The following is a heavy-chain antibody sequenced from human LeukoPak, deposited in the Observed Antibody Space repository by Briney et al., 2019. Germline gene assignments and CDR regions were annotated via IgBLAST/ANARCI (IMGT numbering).Heavy chain of an antibody. J-gene: IGHJ4*02. CDR1: GGSISSSNW. CDR3: ARENYYDTSGVTDY. Sequence: SETLSLTCAVSGGSISSSNWWRWVRQPPGKGLEWIGSIYYSGSAYYNPSLTGRVTISIDTSKKQFSLKLSSVTAADTAVYYCARENYYDTSGVTDYWGQGTLVTVSS. V-gene: IGHV4-4*02. CDR2: IYYSGSA. D-gene: IGHD3-22*01.